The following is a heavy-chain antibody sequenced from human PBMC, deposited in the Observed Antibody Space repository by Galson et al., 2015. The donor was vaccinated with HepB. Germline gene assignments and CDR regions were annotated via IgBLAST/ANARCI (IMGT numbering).Heavy chain of an antibody. V-gene: IGHV3-30*04. J-gene: IGHJ6*02. CDR3: ARDLILTGYPYYYYYYGMDV. D-gene: IGHD3-9*01. CDR1: GFTFSSYA. Sequence: SLRLSCAASGFTFSSYAMHWVRQAPGKGLEWVAVISYDGSNKYYADSVKGRFTIPRDNSKNTLYLQMNSLRAEDTAVYYCARDLILTGYPYYYYYYGMDVWGQGTTVTVSS. CDR2: ISYDGSNK.